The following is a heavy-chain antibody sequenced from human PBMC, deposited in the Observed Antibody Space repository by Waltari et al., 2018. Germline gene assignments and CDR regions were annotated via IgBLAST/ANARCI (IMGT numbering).Heavy chain of an antibody. CDR3: ATTALSHALDY. D-gene: IGHD6-25*01. CDR1: GFTFSSYA. V-gene: IGHV3-30-3*01. Sequence: QVQLVESGGGVVQPGRSLRLSCAASGFTFSSYAMHWVRQAPGKGLKWVAGISYDGSNKYYADSVKGRFNISRDNSKNTLYLQMNSLRAEDTAVYYCATTALSHALDYWGQGTLVTVSS. CDR2: ISYDGSNK. J-gene: IGHJ4*02.